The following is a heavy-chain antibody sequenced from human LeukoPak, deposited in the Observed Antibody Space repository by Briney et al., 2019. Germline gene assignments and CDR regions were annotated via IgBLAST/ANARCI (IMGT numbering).Heavy chain of an antibody. CDR1: GGSISGYY. Sequence: PSETLSLTCTVSGGSISGYYWTWIRQPPGKGLEWIGYIYYTGSTNYHPSLKSRVTLSVDTSKKQFSLKLSSVTAADTAVYYCARHLTICNSSSCPGGYYYYGMDVWGQGTTVTVSS. V-gene: IGHV4-59*01. CDR2: IYYTGST. D-gene: IGHD6-13*01. J-gene: IGHJ6*02. CDR3: ARHLTICNSSSCPGGYYYYGMDV.